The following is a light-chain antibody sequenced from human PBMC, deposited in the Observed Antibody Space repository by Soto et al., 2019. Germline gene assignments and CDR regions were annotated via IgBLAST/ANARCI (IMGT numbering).Light chain of an antibody. CDR1: QSISTNS. Sequence: EIMLTQSPGTLSLSPGERATLSCRASQSISTNSLAWYQHKPGQAPRLLIYATSTRATGIPDRFSGSGSGTDFTLTISSLEPEDFAVYYCQRISFGQGTRLEFK. V-gene: IGKV3-20*01. J-gene: IGKJ2*01. CDR2: ATS. CDR3: QRIS.